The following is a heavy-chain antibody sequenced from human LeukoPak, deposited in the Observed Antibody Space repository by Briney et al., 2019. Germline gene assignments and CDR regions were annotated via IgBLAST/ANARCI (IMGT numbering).Heavy chain of an antibody. D-gene: IGHD5-18*01. CDR3: ARGWAAIDS. J-gene: IGHJ4*02. Sequence: GESLKISCAASGVTFSSYGMHWVRQAPGKGLEWVAVIWYDGSEKYSVDSVKGRFTISRDNAKNSLYLQMNSLRAEDTAVYYCARGWAAIDSWGQGTLVTVSS. V-gene: IGHV3-33*03. CDR1: GVTFSSYG. CDR2: IWYDGSEK.